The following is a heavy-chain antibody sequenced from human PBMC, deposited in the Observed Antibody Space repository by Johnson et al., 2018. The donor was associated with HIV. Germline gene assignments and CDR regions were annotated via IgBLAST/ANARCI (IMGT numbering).Heavy chain of an antibody. CDR1: GFTFSSYA. V-gene: IGHV3-30-3*01. CDR2: ISYDGSNK. CDR3: ARDIEYHYDYVWGSRGAFDI. Sequence: VQLVESGGGVVQPGRSLRLSCAASGFTFSSYAMHWVRQAPGKGLEWVAFISYDGSNKYYADSVKGRFTMSRDNSKNTLYLQMNSLRAEDTAVYYCARDIEYHYDYVWGSRGAFDIWGQGTMVTVSS. D-gene: IGHD3-16*01. J-gene: IGHJ3*02.